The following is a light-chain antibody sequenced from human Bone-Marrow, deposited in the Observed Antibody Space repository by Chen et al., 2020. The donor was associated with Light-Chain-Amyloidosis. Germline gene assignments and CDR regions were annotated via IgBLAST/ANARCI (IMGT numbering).Light chain of an antibody. Sequence: EIVLTQSPGTLSLSPGEGANLSCRASQTTSSNYLTWYQQKFGQAPRLLIYGSSSRATGIPDRFTGSGSGTDFTLTINRLEPEDFAMYYCQQYGTSPLTFGGGTKVEIK. CDR3: QQYGTSPLT. CDR1: QTTSSNY. V-gene: IGKV3-20*01. CDR2: GSS. J-gene: IGKJ4*01.